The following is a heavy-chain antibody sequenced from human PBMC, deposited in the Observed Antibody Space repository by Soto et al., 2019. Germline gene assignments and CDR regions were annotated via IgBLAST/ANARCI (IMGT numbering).Heavy chain of an antibody. CDR1: GFSFSSYG. V-gene: IGHV3-33*01. D-gene: IGHD3-16*01. Sequence: QEQLVESGGGVVQPGRSLRLSCAASGFSFSSYGMHWVRQAPGKGLEWLAIIRFDGSKINYADSVKGRFTISRDNSKNMLDLQMNSLRAEDTAVYYCASSRQGDGRWYFDLWGRGTLVTVSS. CDR2: IRFDGSKI. CDR3: ASSRQGDGRWYFDL. J-gene: IGHJ2*01.